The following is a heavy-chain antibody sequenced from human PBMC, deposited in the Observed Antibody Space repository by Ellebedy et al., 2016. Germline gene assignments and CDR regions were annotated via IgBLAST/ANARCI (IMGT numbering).Heavy chain of an antibody. D-gene: IGHD1-14*01. CDR3: ATFNQYYTYLGV. V-gene: IGHV4-39*01. Sequence: SETLSLTCTVSGDSISSSSDYWVWIRQPPGTGLEWIGTISNRDRTDYNPSLKSRVFILVDASKNQFFLKLTSVTAADTAVYYCATFNQYYTYLGVWGNGTTVTVSS. CDR1: GDSISSSSDY. J-gene: IGHJ6*03. CDR2: ISNRDRT.